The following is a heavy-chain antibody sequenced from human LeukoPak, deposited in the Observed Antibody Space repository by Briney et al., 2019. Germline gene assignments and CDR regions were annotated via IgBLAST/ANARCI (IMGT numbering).Heavy chain of an antibody. J-gene: IGHJ4*02. V-gene: IGHV6-1*01. Sequence: SQTLSLTCAISGDSVSSNSAAWDWIRQSPSRGLEWLGRTYYRSKWYNDYAVSVKGRITINPDTSKNQFSLQLNSVTPEDTAVYYCARDDGIAVAGRFDYWGQGTLVTVSS. CDR1: GDSVSSNSAA. CDR3: ARDDGIAVAGRFDY. CDR2: TYYRSKWYN. D-gene: IGHD6-19*01.